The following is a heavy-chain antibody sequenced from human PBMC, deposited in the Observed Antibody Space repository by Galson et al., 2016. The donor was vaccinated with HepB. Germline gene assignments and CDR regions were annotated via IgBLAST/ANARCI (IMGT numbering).Heavy chain of an antibody. J-gene: IGHJ4*02. D-gene: IGHD6-13*01. CDR2: INFYNGNT. CDR3: ARGWQQLHY. CDR1: GDTLSSYG. V-gene: IGHV1-18*01. Sequence: SVKVSCKASGDTLSSYGISWLRQAPGQGLEWMAWINFYNGNTNYAQKFQGRVTLTAGTSTTTAYMEVTSLTSDDTAVYYCARGWQQLHYWGQGTLIIVSS.